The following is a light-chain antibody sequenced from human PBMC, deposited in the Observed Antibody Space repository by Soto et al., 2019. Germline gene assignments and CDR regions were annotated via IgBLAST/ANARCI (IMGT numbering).Light chain of an antibody. Sequence: QSALTQPASVAGSPGQSITISCTATSSDIGNYDFVSWYQQVPGTAPKAMIYEVSSRPSGVSNRFSGSKSGNTASLTISGLQAEDEAYYYCSSYTTSTSFILFGGGTKVTVL. V-gene: IGLV2-14*01. CDR2: EVS. CDR1: SSDIGNYDF. CDR3: SSYTTSTSFIL. J-gene: IGLJ2*01.